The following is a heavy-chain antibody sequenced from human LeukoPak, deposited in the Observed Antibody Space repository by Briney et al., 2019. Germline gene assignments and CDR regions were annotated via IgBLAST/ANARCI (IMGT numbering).Heavy chain of an antibody. J-gene: IGHJ4*02. Sequence: ASVKVSCKVSGYTLTELSMHWVRQATGQGLEWMGWMNPNRGNTGYAQKFQGRVTMTRNTSINTAYMEVSSLRSEDTAVYYCATDYTDYSLDYWGQGTLVTVSS. D-gene: IGHD4-11*01. V-gene: IGHV1-8*01. CDR2: MNPNRGNT. CDR3: ATDYTDYSLDY. CDR1: GYTLTELS.